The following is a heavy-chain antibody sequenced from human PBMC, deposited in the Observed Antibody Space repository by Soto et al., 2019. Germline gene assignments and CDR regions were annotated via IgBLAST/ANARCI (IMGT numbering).Heavy chain of an antibody. CDR1: GFTFGSYW. CDR3: ARSIAASLNWFDP. J-gene: IGHJ5*02. D-gene: IGHD6-6*01. CDR2: IKQDGSEK. V-gene: IGHV3-7*01. Sequence: GGPLRDSYGASGFTFGSYWMSWISKAPGKGLEWVANIKQDGSEKYYVDSVKGRFTISRDNAKNSLYLQMNSLRAEDTAVYYCARSIAASLNWFDPWGQGTLVTVSS.